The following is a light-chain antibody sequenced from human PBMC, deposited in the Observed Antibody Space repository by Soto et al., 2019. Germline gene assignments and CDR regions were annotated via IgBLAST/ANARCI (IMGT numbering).Light chain of an antibody. CDR3: QQYNNWPPWR. V-gene: IGKV3-15*01. J-gene: IGKJ1*01. CDR2: GAS. Sequence: EIVMTQSPATLSVSPGERATLSCRASQSVSSNLAWYQQKPGQAPRLLIYGASTRATGIPARFSGSGSGTECTLTISSLQSEDFAGYYCQQYNNWPPWRFGQGTKVEIK. CDR1: QSVSSN.